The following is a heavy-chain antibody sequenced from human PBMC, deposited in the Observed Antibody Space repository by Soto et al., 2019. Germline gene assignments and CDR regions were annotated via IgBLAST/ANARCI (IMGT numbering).Heavy chain of an antibody. CDR1: GGSISSQY. D-gene: IGHD3-3*01. CDR3: ARVPTFGVANYSMDV. CDR2: VYYSGTT. V-gene: IGHV4-59*11. J-gene: IGHJ6*02. Sequence: SETLSLTCIVSGGSISSQYWSWIRQPPGKGLEWIGYVYYSGTTDYNPSLQSRVSISIDTSKKQVSLKLSSVTAADTAVYYCARVPTFGVANYSMDVWGQGTTVTVSS.